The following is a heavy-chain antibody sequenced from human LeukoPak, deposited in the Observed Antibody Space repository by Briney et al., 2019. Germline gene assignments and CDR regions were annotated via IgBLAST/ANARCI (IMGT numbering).Heavy chain of an antibody. CDR2: ISGNSRFR. CDR1: GFTFSDYY. CDR3: ARDLNTGMDV. J-gene: IGHJ6*02. D-gene: IGHD2/OR15-2a*01. Sequence: GGSLRLSCAASGFTFSDYYINWIRQAPGKGLEWLSYISGNSRFREYADSVKGRFTISRDNAQNLLYLQMSNLRAEDTAVYYCARDLNTGMDVWGRGTTVTVSS. V-gene: IGHV3-11*05.